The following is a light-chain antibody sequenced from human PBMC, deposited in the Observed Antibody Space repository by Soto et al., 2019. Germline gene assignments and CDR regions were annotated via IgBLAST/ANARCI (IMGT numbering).Light chain of an antibody. CDR2: SAS. V-gene: IGKV1-39*01. CDR1: QSISTF. CDR3: QQSYSTPHFT. Sequence: DIKMTQSPSSLSASIGDRVTMTCRASQSISTFLNWYRQRPGKAPELLIYSASILQTGVPARFSGSATGTDFTLIISSLHLEDVGTYFWQQSYSTPHFTFGPGTKVYLK. J-gene: IGKJ3*01.